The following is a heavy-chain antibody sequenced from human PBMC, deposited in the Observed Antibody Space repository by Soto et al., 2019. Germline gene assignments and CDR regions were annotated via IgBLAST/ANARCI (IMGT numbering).Heavy chain of an antibody. D-gene: IGHD6-19*01. CDR3: ARRFSSGWYADY. CDR1: GFTFSGYG. V-gene: IGHV3-33*01. Sequence: QVQLVDSGGGVFQPGRSLRLSCAASGFTFSGYGMHWVRQAPGKGLEWVAGIWYDGSNENYADTVKGRFTISRDNSKNTLYLQMNSLRDEDTAVYYCARRFSSGWYADYWGQGTLVTVSS. J-gene: IGHJ4*02. CDR2: IWYDGSNE.